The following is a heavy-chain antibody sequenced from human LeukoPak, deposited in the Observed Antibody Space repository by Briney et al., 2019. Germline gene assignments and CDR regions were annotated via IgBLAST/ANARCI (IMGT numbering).Heavy chain of an antibody. CDR1: GYTFTGYY. CDR2: INPNSGGT. V-gene: IGHV1-2*02. CDR3: ARGATYYYDSSGYSEGDY. D-gene: IGHD3-22*01. Sequence: ASVKVSCTASGYTFTGYYMHWVRQAPGQGLEWMGWINPNSGGTNYAQKFQGRVTMTRDTSISTAYMELSRLRSDDTAVYYCARGATYYYDSSGYSEGDYWGQGTLVTVSS. J-gene: IGHJ4*02.